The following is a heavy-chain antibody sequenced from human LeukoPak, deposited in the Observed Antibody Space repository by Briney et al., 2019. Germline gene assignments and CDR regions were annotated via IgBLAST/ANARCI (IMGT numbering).Heavy chain of an antibody. V-gene: IGHV1-18*01. Sequence: ASVKVSCKASGYTFTSYGISWVRQAPEQGLDWMGWISAYNGNTNYAQKLQGRVTMTTDTSTSTAYMELRSLRSDDTAVYYCARRGTHSSWYGSSGWYDNWFDPWGQGTLVTVSS. CDR3: ARRGTHSSWYGSSGWYDNWFDP. D-gene: IGHD6-19*01. CDR1: GYTFTSYG. CDR2: ISAYNGNT. J-gene: IGHJ5*02.